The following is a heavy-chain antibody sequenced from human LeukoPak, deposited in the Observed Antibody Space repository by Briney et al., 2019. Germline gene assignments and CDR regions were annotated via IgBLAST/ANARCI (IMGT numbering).Heavy chain of an antibody. J-gene: IGHJ4*02. Sequence: GGSLRLSCAASGFAFDDYAMHWGRQAPGKGLEWVSGISWNSGSIGYADSVKGRFTISRDNAKNSLYLQMNSLRAEDTALYYCAIHVNWSWYRAFDYWGQGTLVTVSS. CDR1: GFAFDDYA. V-gene: IGHV3-9*01. CDR3: AIHVNWSWYRAFDY. CDR2: ISWNSGSI. D-gene: IGHD6-13*01.